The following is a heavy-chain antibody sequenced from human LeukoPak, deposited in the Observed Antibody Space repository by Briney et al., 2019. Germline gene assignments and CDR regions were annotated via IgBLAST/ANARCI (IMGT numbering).Heavy chain of an antibody. CDR3: ARGPYYDFWSGYTFPLYYYGMDV. CDR2: MNPNSGNT. D-gene: IGHD3-3*01. J-gene: IGHJ6*02. CDR1: GYTFTSYD. V-gene: IGHV1-8*01. Sequence: ASVKVSCKASGYTFTSYDINWARQATGQGLEWMGWMNPNSGNTGHAQKFQGRVTMTRNTSISTAYMELSSLRSEDTAVYYCARGPYYDFWSGYTFPLYYYGMDVWGQGTTVTVSS.